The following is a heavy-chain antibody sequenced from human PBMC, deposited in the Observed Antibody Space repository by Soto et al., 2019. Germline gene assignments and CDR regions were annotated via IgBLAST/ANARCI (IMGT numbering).Heavy chain of an antibody. J-gene: IGHJ6*02. CDR1: GGSISSGGYY. Sequence: SETLSLTCTVSGGSISSGGYYWSWIRQHPGKGLEWIGYIYYSGSTYYNPSLKSRVTISVDTSKNQFSLKLSSVTATDTAVYNCQMSRVRLRRHENYCYGMDVWGQGTTVTVSS. CDR3: QMSRVRLRRHENYCYGMDV. D-gene: IGHD4-17*01. CDR2: IYYSGST. V-gene: IGHV4-31*03.